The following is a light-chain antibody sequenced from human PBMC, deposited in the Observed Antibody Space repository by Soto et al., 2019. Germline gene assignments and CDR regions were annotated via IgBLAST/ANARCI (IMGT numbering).Light chain of an antibody. CDR2: KAS. V-gene: IGKV1-5*03. J-gene: IGKJ1*01. CDR3: QQYDTYPPT. CDR1: QSISSW. Sequence: DIQMTQSPSTLSASVGDRVTTTCRASQSISSWLAWYQQKPGKAPKLLIYKASSLESGVPSRFSGSGSGTEVALSISSLQPDDFATYYCQQYDTYPPTFGQGTKLEIK.